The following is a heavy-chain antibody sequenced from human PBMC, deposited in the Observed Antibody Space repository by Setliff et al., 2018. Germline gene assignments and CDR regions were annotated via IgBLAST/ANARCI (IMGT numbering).Heavy chain of an antibody. V-gene: IGHV1-69*06. D-gene: IGHD6-19*01. Sequence: SVKVSCKASGGTFSSYAISWVRQAPGQGLEWMGGIIPIFGTANYAQKFQGRVTITADKSTSTAYIELSSLRSEDTAVYYCARDPWQWLTTFTSAEYFQHWGQGTLVTVSS. CDR1: GGTFSSYA. CDR2: IIPIFGTA. CDR3: ARDPWQWLTTFTSAEYFQH. J-gene: IGHJ1*01.